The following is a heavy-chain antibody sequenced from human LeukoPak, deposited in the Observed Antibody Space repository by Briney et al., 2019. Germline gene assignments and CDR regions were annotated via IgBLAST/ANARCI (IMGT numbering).Heavy chain of an antibody. CDR2: INPSGGST. J-gene: IGHJ4*02. CDR3: ASSGHSSSTFDY. Sequence: ASVKVSCKASGYTFTSYYMHWVRQAPGQGFELMGIINPSGGSTSYAQKFQGRVTMTRDTSTSTVYMELSSLRSEDTAVYYCASSGHSSSTFDYWGQGTLVTVSS. CDR1: GYTFTSYY. D-gene: IGHD6-6*01. V-gene: IGHV1-46*01.